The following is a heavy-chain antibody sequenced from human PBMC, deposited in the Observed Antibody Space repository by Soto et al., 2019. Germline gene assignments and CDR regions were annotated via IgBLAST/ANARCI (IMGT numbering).Heavy chain of an antibody. J-gene: IGHJ4*02. V-gene: IGHV4-61*01. CDR1: GGSVSSGSYY. CDR3: AREVPGDSSGYYDY. D-gene: IGHD3-22*01. Sequence: SETLSLTCTVSGGSVSSGSYYWRWIRQPPGKGLEWIGYIYYSGSTNYNPSLKSRVTISVDTSKNQFSLKLSSVTAADTAVYYCAREVPGDSSGYYDYWGQGTLVTVSS. CDR2: IYYSGST.